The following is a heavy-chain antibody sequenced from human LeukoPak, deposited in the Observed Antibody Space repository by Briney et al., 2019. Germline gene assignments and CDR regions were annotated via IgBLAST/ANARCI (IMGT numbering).Heavy chain of an antibody. Sequence: GGSLRLSCEASGFSFPYGMSWVRQAPGKGLEWVSGITNSGENTYYADSVRGRFTISRENSKNTVYLQMNSLRAEDTAVYYCAKDGYDSGAYHTSHYWGQGTLVTVSS. CDR1: GFSFPYG. V-gene: IGHV3-23*01. J-gene: IGHJ4*02. CDR3: AKDGYDSGAYHTSHY. D-gene: IGHD3-22*01. CDR2: ITNSGENT.